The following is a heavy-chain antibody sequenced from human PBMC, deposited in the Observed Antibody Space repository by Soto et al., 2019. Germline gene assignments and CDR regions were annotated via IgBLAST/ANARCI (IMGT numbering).Heavy chain of an antibody. CDR1: GGSISSSSYF. D-gene: IGHD3-10*01. Sequence: SDTLSLTCSVSGGSISSSSYFWGWIRQPPGKGLEWIGSIYYSGSTYYNPSLKSRVTVSVDTSKNQFSLKLSSVTAADTAVYYCAQHVPGSYDYWGQGTLVS. CDR3: AQHVPGSYDY. J-gene: IGHJ4*02. CDR2: IYYSGST. V-gene: IGHV4-39*01.